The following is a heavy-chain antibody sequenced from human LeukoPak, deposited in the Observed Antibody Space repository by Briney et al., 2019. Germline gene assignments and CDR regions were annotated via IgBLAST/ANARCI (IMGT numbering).Heavy chain of an antibody. V-gene: IGHV4-39*01. CDR1: GGSISSSSYY. CDR2: IYYSGST. CDR3: ARSYYYDSSGYYY. J-gene: IGHJ4*02. D-gene: IGHD3-22*01. Sequence: PSETLSLTCTVSGGSISSSSYYWGWIRQPPGKGLEWIGSIYYSGSTYYNPSLKSRVTISVDTSKNQFSLELSSVTAADTAVYYCARSYYYDSSGYYYWGQGTLVTVSS.